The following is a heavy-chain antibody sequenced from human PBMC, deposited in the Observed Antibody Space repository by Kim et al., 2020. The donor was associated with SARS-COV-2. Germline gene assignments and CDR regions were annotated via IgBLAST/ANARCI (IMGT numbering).Heavy chain of an antibody. D-gene: IGHD2-15*01. CDR3: ATGRVAADFDY. J-gene: IGHJ4*02. CDR2: I. Sequence: IYDADSVKGRLTISRDNAKNSLYLQMNSLRAEDTAVYYCATGRVAADFDYWGQGTLVTVSS. V-gene: IGHV3-21*01.